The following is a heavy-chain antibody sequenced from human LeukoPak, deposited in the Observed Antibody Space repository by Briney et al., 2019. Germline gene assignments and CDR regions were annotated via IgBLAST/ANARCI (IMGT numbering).Heavy chain of an antibody. CDR1: GGSISSYY. CDR2: IYTSGST. V-gene: IGHV4-4*07. D-gene: IGHD2-2*01. CDR3: ARFQSSSSWDYYYGLDV. Sequence: SETLSLTCTVSGGSISSYYWSWIRQPAGKGLEWIGRIYTSGSTNYNPSLKSRVTMSVDTSKNQFSLKLSSVTAADTAVYYCARFQSSSSWDYYYGLDVWGQGTTVTVSS. J-gene: IGHJ6*02.